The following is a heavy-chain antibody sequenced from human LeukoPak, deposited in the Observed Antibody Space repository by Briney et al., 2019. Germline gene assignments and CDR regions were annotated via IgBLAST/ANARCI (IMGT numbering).Heavy chain of an antibody. CDR1: GGSSSGYY. V-gene: IGHV4-34*01. CDR2: INHSGST. J-gene: IGHJ4*02. D-gene: IGHD6-6*01. Sequence: SETLSLTCAVYGGSSSGYYWSWIRQPPGKGLEWIGEINHSGSTNYNPSLKSRVTISVDTSKNQFSLKLSSVTAADTAVYYCARASSIAANDYWGQGTLVTVSS. CDR3: ARASSIAANDY.